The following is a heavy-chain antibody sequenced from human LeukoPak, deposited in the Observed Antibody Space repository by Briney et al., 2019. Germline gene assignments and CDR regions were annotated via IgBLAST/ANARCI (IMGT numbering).Heavy chain of an antibody. V-gene: IGHV3-11*05. Sequence: PGGSLRLSCAASGFTASSNYMSWVRQAPGKGLEWVSNIRTSAEGANYAYYADSVKGRVTISRDDAKNTLYLHMNSLRDDDTAVYYCASDQRYAFDYWGQGILVTVSS. D-gene: IGHD3-9*01. CDR1: GFTASSNY. J-gene: IGHJ4*02. CDR2: IRTSAEGANYA. CDR3: ASDQRYAFDY.